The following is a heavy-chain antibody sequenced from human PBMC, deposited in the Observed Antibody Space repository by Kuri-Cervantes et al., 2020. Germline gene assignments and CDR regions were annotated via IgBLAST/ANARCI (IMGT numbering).Heavy chain of an antibody. J-gene: IGHJ4*02. Sequence: SETLSLTCAVYGGSFSGYYWSWIRQPPGKGLEWIGEINHSGSTNYNPSLKSRVTISVDTSKNQFSLKLSSVTAADTAVYYCARHDYGVDYWGQGTLVTVSS. D-gene: IGHD4-17*01. V-gene: IGHV4-34*01. CDR3: ARHDYGVDY. CDR2: INHSGST. CDR1: GGSFSGYY.